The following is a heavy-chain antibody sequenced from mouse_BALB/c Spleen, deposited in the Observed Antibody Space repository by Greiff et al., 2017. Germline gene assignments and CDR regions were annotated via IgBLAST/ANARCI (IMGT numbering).Heavy chain of an antibody. CDR3: AIIYDGYYYYAMDY. Sequence: VQLKQSGPELVKPGASVKISCKASGYSFTGYYMHWVKQSHVKSLEWIGRINPYNGATSYNQNFKDKASLTVDKSSSTAYMELHSLTSEDSAVYYCAIIYDGYYYYAMDYWGQGTSVTVSS. CDR1: GYSFTGYY. D-gene: IGHD2-3*01. J-gene: IGHJ4*01. V-gene: IGHV1-31*01. CDR2: INPYNGAT.